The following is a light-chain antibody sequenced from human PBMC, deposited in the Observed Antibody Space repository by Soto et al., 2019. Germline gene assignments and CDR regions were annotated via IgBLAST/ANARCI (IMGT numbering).Light chain of an antibody. J-gene: IGKJ1*01. V-gene: IGKV3-20*01. CDR2: GAS. CDR3: QQYGSSPPT. Sequence: EIVLTQSPGTLSLSPGERATRSCRASQSVSSSYLAWYQQKPGQAPRLLIYGASSRATGIPARFSGSGSGTDFTLTISRLEPEDFAVYYCQQYGSSPPTFGQGTKV. CDR1: QSVSSSY.